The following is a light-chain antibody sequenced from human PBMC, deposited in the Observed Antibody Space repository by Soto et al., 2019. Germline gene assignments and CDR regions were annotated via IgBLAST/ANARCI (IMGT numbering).Light chain of an antibody. V-gene: IGLV2-14*01. J-gene: IGLJ2*01. CDR3: YSYTRSTALV. CDR2: GVS. Sequence: QSALTQPASVSGSPGQSITISCTGTSSDVGDYNYVSWYQQHPGKAPKLMIYGVSERPSGISNRFSGSKSGNTASLTISGLQAEDEADYYCYSYTRSTALVFGGGTKLTVL. CDR1: SSDVGDYNY.